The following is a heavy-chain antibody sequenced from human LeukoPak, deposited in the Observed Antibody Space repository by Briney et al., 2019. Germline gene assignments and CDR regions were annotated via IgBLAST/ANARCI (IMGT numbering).Heavy chain of an antibody. J-gene: IGHJ4*02. Sequence: GGSLRLSCAASGLTFSSYAMSWVRQAPGKGLEWLSTISGSRDSTYYADSVKGRFTISRDNSKNTLYLQMISLRAEDTAVYYCAKDVGSGRYYGTYYFDYWGQGTPVTVSS. V-gene: IGHV3-23*01. D-gene: IGHD3-10*01. CDR2: ISGSRDST. CDR1: GLTFSSYA. CDR3: AKDVGSGRYYGTYYFDY.